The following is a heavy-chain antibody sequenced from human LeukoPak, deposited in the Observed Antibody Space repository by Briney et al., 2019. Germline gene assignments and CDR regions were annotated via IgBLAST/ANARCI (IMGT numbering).Heavy chain of an antibody. J-gene: IGHJ3*02. CDR3: ARGFRQWLDKPRAFDI. Sequence: GGSLRLSCAASGFTFSNYWMYWVRQGPGKGLVWVSYISSSSSTIYYADSVKGRFTISRDNAKNSLYLQMNSQRDEDTAVYYCARGFRQWLDKPRAFDIWGQGTMVTVSS. CDR1: GFTFSNYW. CDR2: ISSSSSTI. D-gene: IGHD6-19*01. V-gene: IGHV3-48*02.